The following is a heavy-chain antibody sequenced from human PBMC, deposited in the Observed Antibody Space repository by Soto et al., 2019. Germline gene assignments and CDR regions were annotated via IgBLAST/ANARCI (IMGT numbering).Heavy chain of an antibody. CDR2: ISAYNGNT. CDR1: GYTFTSYG. Sequence: GASVKVSCKASGYTFTSYGISWVRQAPGQGLEWMGWISAYNGNTNYAQKLQGRVTMTTDTSTSTAYMELRSLRSDDTAVCYCARQGDILTGYLLSYYYMDVWGKGTTVTVSS. V-gene: IGHV1-18*01. CDR3: ARQGDILTGYLLSYYYMDV. D-gene: IGHD3-9*01. J-gene: IGHJ6*03.